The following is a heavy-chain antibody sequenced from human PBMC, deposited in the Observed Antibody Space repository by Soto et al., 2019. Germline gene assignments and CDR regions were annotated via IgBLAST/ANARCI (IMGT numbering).Heavy chain of an antibody. CDR2: IKSKTDGGTT. CDR1: GFTFSNAW. V-gene: IGHV3-15*07. CDR3: TTHLNYYDSSGYYYLNWFDP. Sequence: GGSLRLSCAASGFTFSNAWMNWVRQAPGKGLEWVGRIKSKTDGGTTDYAAPVKGRFTISRDDSKNTLYLQMNSLKTEDTAVYYCTTHLNYYDSSGYYYLNWFDPWGQGTLVTGLL. J-gene: IGHJ5*02. D-gene: IGHD3-22*01.